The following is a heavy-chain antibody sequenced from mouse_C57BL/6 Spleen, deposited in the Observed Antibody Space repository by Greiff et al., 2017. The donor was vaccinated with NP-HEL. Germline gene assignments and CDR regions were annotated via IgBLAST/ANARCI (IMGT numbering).Heavy chain of an antibody. CDR2: IYPRDGST. CDR1: GYTFTDHT. CDR3: ASELGRGFAY. V-gene: IGHV1-78*01. D-gene: IGHD4-1*01. Sequence: VQLQQSDAELVKPGASVKISCTVSGYTFTDHTIPWMKQRPEQGLEWIGYIYPRDGSTKYNEKFKGKATLTADKSSSTSFMHLNCLTSEDSAVSFCASELGRGFAYWGQGTLVTVSA. J-gene: IGHJ3*01.